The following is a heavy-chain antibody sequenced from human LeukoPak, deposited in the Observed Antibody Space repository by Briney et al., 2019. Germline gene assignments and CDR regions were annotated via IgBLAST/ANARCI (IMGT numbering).Heavy chain of an antibody. J-gene: IGHJ4*02. CDR2: ISGSGGST. CDR1: GFTFSSYA. CDR3: AKDSVDTAMVAVPFDY. Sequence: GGSLRLSCAASGFTFSSYAMSWVRQAPGKGLEWVSAISGSGGSTYYADSVKGRFTISRDNSKNTLYLQMNSLRAEDTAVYYCAKDSVDTAMVAVPFDYWGQGTLVTVSS. D-gene: IGHD5-18*01. V-gene: IGHV3-23*01.